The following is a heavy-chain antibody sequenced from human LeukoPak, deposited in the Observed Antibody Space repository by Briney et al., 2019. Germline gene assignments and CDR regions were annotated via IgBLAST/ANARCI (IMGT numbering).Heavy chain of an antibody. CDR3: AELGITMIGGV. Sequence: GRSVRLSCSASGFTLSSYGMLWVRPGPGKGLEGGAIISYDGSNKYYGDSVKGRFTTSRDNAKNSLYLQMNSLRAEDTADYYCAELGITMIGGVWGKGTTVTISS. V-gene: IGHV3-30*18. J-gene: IGHJ6*04. D-gene: IGHD3-10*02. CDR1: GFTLSSYG. CDR2: ISYDGSNK.